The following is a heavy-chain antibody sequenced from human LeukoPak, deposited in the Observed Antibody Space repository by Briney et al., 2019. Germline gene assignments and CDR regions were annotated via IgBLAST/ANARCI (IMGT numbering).Heavy chain of an antibody. CDR3: ARDLSYDSSGYVKDYGMDV. J-gene: IGHJ6*02. V-gene: IGHV3-48*02. D-gene: IGHD3-22*01. CDR1: GFTFSSYG. CDR2: ISSTSSII. Sequence: PEGSLRLSCAASGFTFSSYGMNWVRQAPGKGLEWVSYISSTSSIIYYADSVKGRFTISRDNAKNSLYLQMNSLRDEDTAVYYCARDLSYDSSGYVKDYGMDVWGQGTTVTVSS.